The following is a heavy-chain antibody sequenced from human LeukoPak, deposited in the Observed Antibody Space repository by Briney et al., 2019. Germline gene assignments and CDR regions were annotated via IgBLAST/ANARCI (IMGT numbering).Heavy chain of an antibody. Sequence: GGSLRLSCAASGFTFSTYGMDWVRQAPGKGLEWVAVISNDGSNKYYADSVKGRFTISRDNSKNTVDLQMNSLRAEDTAVYYCARGGNIWNYRSYFDSWGQGIPVTVSS. CDR1: GFTFSTYG. J-gene: IGHJ4*02. D-gene: IGHD1-7*01. CDR2: ISNDGSNK. V-gene: IGHV3-30*03. CDR3: ARGGNIWNYRSYFDS.